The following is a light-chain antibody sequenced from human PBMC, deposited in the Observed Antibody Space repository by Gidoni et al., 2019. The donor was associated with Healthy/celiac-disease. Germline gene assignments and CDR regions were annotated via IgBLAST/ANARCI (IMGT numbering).Light chain of an antibody. CDR2: WSS. J-gene: IGKJ3*01. V-gene: IGKV4-1*01. CDR1: QSVVYSSNNKNY. CDR3: QQYYSTPFT. Sequence: DIVITQSPDSLAVSLGERPTINCKSIQSVVYSSNNKNYLACYQKKRGQPPKLINYWSSTRESGVARRFSSSGCRTDITLTISSLQDEDVAVYYCQQYYSTPFTFGPGTKVEIK.